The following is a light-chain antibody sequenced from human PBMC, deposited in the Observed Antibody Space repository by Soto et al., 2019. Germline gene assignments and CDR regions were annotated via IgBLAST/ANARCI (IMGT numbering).Light chain of an antibody. CDR2: GAS. J-gene: IGKJ5*01. CDR1: QSVSSY. V-gene: IGKV3-11*01. CDR3: QQYNKWPPIT. Sequence: EIVLTQSPATLSLSPGARATLSCRASQSVSSYLAWYQQKPGQAPRLLIYGASSRATGIPDRFSGSGSGTDFTLTITRLEPEDFAVYYGQQYNKWPPITFGQGTRLEIK.